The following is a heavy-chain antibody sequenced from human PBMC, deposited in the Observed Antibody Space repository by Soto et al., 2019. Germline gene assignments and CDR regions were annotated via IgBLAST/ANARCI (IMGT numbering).Heavy chain of an antibody. CDR1: GFTFSSFG. Sequence: GGSLRLSCVTSGFTFSSFGMSWVRQAPGKGLEWVSLISGSGNYSYYTDSLRGRFTISRDNSKNTVYLQINSLRAEDTAIYYCAKGRLVTHDSWGQGT. V-gene: IGHV3-23*01. CDR2: ISGSGNYS. D-gene: IGHD3-16*02. J-gene: IGHJ4*02. CDR3: AKGRLVTHDS.